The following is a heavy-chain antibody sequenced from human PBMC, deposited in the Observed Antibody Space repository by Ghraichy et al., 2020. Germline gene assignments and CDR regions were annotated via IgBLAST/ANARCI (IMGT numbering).Heavy chain of an antibody. CDR3: ARDPPGKYYYYGMDV. J-gene: IGHJ6*02. CDR1: GFTFSSYA. CDR2: ISSNGGST. V-gene: IGHV3-64*01. Sequence: GGSLRLSCAASGFTFSSYAMHWVRQAPGKGLEYVSAISSNGGSTYYANSVKGRFTISRDNSKNTLYLQMGSLRAEDMAVYYCARDPPGKYYYYGMDVWGQGTTVTVSS.